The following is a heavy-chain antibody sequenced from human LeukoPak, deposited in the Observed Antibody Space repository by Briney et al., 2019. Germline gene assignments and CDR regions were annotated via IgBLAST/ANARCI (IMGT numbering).Heavy chain of an antibody. J-gene: IGHJ4*02. V-gene: IGHV1-8*01. CDR3: ARSRQYSSSSDY. D-gene: IGHD6-6*01. CDR2: MNPNSGNT. CDR1: GYTFTSYD. Sequence: ASVKVSCKASGYTFTSYDINRVRQATGQGLEWMGWMNPNSGNTGYAQKFQGRVTMTRNTSISTAYMELSSLRSEDTAVYYCARSRQYSSSSDYWGQGTLVTVSS.